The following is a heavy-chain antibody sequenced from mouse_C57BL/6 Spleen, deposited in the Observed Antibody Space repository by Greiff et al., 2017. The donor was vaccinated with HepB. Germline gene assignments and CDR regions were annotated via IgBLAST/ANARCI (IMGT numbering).Heavy chain of an antibody. V-gene: IGHV1-19*01. CDR1: GYTFTDYY. CDR2: INPYNGGT. J-gene: IGHJ2*01. CDR3: ARGRDSDALDY. Sequence: EVQLQQSGPVLVKPGASVKMSCKASGYTFTDYYMNWVKQSHGKSLEWIGVINPYNGGTSYNQKFKGKATLTVDKSSSTAYMELNSLTSEDSAVYYCARGRDSDALDYWGQGTTLTVSA.